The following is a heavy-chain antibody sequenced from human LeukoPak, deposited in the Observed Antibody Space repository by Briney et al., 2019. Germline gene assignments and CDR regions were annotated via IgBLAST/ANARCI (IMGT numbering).Heavy chain of an antibody. D-gene: IGHD5-18*01. V-gene: IGHV4-34*01. J-gene: IGHJ6*03. CDR1: GGSFSGYY. Sequence: SESLSLTCAVYGGSFSGYYWSWIRQPPGKGLEWSGEINHSGSTNYNPSLKSRVTISVDTSKNQFSLKLSSVTAADTAVYYCARGRRDTAMIIYYYYYYMDVWGKGTTVTISS. CDR3: ARGRRDTAMIIYYYYYYMDV. CDR2: INHSGST.